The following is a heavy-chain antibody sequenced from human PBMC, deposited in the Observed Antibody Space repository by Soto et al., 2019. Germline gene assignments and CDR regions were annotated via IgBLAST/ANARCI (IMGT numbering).Heavy chain of an antibody. D-gene: IGHD3-9*01. J-gene: IGHJ4*02. V-gene: IGHV3-23*01. CDR3: AKSQVDLLRTYYDILTGYYH. Sequence: LRLSCAASGFTFSSYAMSWVRQAPGKGLEWVSAISGSGGSTYYADSVKGRFTISRDNSKNTLYLQMNSLRAEDTAVYYCAKSQVDLLRTYYDILTGYYHWGQGTLVTVSS. CDR1: GFTFSSYA. CDR2: ISGSGGST.